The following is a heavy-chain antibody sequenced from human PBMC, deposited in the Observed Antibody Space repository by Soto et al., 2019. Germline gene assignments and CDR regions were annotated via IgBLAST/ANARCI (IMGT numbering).Heavy chain of an antibody. CDR1: GFTFSSYS. J-gene: IGHJ6*02. CDR3: ARDSYDFWSGYYYYGMDV. CDR2: ISSSSSYI. Sequence: PGGSLRLSCAASGFTFSSYSMNWVRQAPGKGLEWVSSISSSSSYIYYADSVKGRFTISRDNAKNSLYLQMNSLRAEDTAVYYCARDSYDFWSGYYYYGMDVWGQGTTVTVSS. V-gene: IGHV3-21*01. D-gene: IGHD3-3*01.